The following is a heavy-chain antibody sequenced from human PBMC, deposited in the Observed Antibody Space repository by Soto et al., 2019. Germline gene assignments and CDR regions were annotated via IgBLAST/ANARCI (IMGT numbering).Heavy chain of an antibody. D-gene: IGHD3-3*01. CDR3: AKDMAQYDFWSGYQK. CDR2: ISWNGGSI. V-gene: IGHV3-9*01. Sequence: EVQLMESGGGLVQPGRSLRLSCAASGFTFDDYAMHWVRQAPGKGLEWVSGISWNGGSIHYAYSVKGRFTISRDNAKSSLLLQMNSLRAEDTAFYYGAKDMAQYDFWSGYQKWGQGTLVTVSS. CDR1: GFTFDDYA. J-gene: IGHJ4*02.